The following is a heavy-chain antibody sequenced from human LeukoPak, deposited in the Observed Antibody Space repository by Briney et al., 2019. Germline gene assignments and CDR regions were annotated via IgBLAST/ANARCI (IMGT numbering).Heavy chain of an antibody. CDR1: GFTFSSYA. V-gene: IGHV3-30*04. D-gene: IGHD6-13*01. Sequence: GRSLRLSCAASGFTFSSYAMHWVRQAPGKGLEWVAVISYDGSNKYYADSVKGRFTISRDNSKNTLYLQMNSQRAEDTAVYYCARDSIAAAGTNAFDIWGQGTMVTVSS. CDR3: ARDSIAAAGTNAFDI. J-gene: IGHJ3*02. CDR2: ISYDGSNK.